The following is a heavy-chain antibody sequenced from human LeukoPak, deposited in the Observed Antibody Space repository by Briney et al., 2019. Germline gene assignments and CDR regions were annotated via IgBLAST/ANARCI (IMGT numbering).Heavy chain of an antibody. CDR3: ARVYSSGLYTPPGLDY. CDR1: GGSISSSSYY. D-gene: IGHD6-19*01. V-gene: IGHV4-39*07. CDR2: IYYSGST. Sequence: SETLSLTCTVSGGSISSSSYYWGWIRQPPGKGLEWIGSIYYSGSTYYNPSLKSRVTISVDTSKNQFSLKLSSVTAADTAVYYCARVYSSGLYTPPGLDYWGQGTLVTVSS. J-gene: IGHJ4*02.